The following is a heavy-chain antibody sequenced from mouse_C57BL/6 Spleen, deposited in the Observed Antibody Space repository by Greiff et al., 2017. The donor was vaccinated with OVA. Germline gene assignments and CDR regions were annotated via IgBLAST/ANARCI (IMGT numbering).Heavy chain of an antibody. CDR2: IDPNSGGT. CDR1: GYTFTSYW. V-gene: IGHV1-72*01. Sequence: VQLQQPGAELVKPGASVKLSCKASGYTFTSYWMHWVKQRPGRGLEWIGRIDPNSGGTTYNEKFKSKATLTVDKPSSTAYMQLSSLSSEYSAVYYCARDYWTWLSYGGQGTLVTVSA. J-gene: IGHJ3*01. D-gene: IGHD1-1*01. CDR3: ARDYWTWLSY.